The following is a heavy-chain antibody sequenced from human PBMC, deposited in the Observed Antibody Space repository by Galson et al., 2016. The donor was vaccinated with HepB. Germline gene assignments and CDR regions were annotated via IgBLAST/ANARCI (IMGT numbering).Heavy chain of an antibody. Sequence: LSLTCAAYGGSLRGYYWSWIRQPPGKGLEWIGEINHSGNTNYNPSLKSRVTMTVDASKNQFSLTLRSATAADTALYFCARISLRVGQDYWGQGTLVTVSS. V-gene: IGHV4-34*01. CDR3: ARISLRVGQDY. J-gene: IGHJ4*02. CDR2: INHSGNT. CDR1: GGSLRGYY. D-gene: IGHD1-26*01.